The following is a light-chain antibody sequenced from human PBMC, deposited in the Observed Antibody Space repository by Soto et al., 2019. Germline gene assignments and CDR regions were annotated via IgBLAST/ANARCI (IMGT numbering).Light chain of an antibody. Sequence: EIVMTQSPATLSLSPGERATLSCRASQSVYNNLAWYQQKPGQAPRLLIYGASTRATGIPARFSGSGSGTECTLTISSLQYEDGAVYYCQQYNNWTWTFGQGTKVDIK. CDR3: QQYNNWTWT. CDR1: QSVYNN. V-gene: IGKV3-15*01. CDR2: GAS. J-gene: IGKJ1*01.